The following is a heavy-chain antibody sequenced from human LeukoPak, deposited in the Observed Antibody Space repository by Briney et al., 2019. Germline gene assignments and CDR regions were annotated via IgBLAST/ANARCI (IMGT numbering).Heavy chain of an antibody. D-gene: IGHD5-18*01. CDR2: IYYRGST. J-gene: IGHJ5*02. CDR3: ARVRQLWLRYWFDP. Sequence: LSGTLSLTCAVSGGPLRSSNWWSRVRQPPGKGPEWIGAIYYRGSTNYNPSLKSRVTISVDKSKNQFSLKLSSVTAADTAVYYCARVRQLWLRYWFDPWGQGTLVTVSS. CDR1: GGPLRSSNW. V-gene: IGHV4-4*02.